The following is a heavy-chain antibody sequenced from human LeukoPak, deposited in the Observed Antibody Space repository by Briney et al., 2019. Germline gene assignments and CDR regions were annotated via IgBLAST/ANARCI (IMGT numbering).Heavy chain of an antibody. J-gene: IGHJ4*02. V-gene: IGHV3-48*04. D-gene: IGHD1-1*01. Sequence: GGSLRLSCAASGFTFSSYSMNWVRQAPGKGLERVSYISSSSTIYYADSVKGRFTISRDNAKNSLYLQMNSLRAEDTAVYYCARRAPFALLDGFDYWGQGTLVTVSS. CDR2: ISSSSTI. CDR1: GFTFSSYS. CDR3: ARRAPFALLDGFDY.